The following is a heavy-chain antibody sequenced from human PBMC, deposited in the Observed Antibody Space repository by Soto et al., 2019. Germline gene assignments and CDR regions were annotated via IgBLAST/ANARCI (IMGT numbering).Heavy chain of an antibody. Sequence: SVKVSCKASGGTFSRYTISWGRQAPGQGLEWMGRIIPILGIANYAQKFQGRVTITADKSTSTAYMELSSLRSEDTAVYYCARGDYSNYDFDYWGQGTLVTVSS. V-gene: IGHV1-69*02. D-gene: IGHD4-4*01. J-gene: IGHJ4*02. CDR1: GGTFSRYT. CDR2: IIPILGIA. CDR3: ARGDYSNYDFDY.